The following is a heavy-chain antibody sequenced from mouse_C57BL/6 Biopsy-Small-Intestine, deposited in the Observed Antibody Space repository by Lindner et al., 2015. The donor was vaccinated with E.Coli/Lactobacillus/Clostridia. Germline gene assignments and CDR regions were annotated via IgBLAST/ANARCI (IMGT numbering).Heavy chain of an antibody. CDR2: INPNSGGT. D-gene: IGHD1-1*02. CDR3: ARVLRRGDCSGGSCYLDY. J-gene: IGHJ4*01. Sequence: SVKVSCKASGYTFTDYYMHWVRQAPGQGLEWMGRINPNSGGTNYAQKFQGRVTMTRDTSISTAYMELRRLRSDDTAVYYCARVLRRGDCSGGSCYLDYWGQGTLVTVSS. CDR1: GYTFTDYY. V-gene: IGHV1-18*01.